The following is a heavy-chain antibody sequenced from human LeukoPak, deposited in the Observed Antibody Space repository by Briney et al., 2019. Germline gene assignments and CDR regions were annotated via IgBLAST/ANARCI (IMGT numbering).Heavy chain of an antibody. J-gene: IGHJ4*02. Sequence: GGSLRLSCAASGFTFSSYNMNWVRQAPGKGLEWVSSISSSSTYIYYADSVKGRFTISRDDAKNSLFLQMISLRAEDAAVYYCARQPLVGPTTFDYWGQGTLVTVSS. CDR3: ARQPLVGPTTFDY. CDR2: ISSSSTYI. D-gene: IGHD1-26*01. V-gene: IGHV3-21*01. CDR1: GFTFSSYN.